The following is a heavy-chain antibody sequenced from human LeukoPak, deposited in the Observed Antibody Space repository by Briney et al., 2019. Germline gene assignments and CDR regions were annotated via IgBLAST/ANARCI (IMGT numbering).Heavy chain of an antibody. CDR3: ARVTDHCSSTSCPSFDP. J-gene: IGHJ5*02. CDR1: GYTFTSYD. D-gene: IGHD2-2*01. Sequence: GASVKVSCKASGYTFTSYDINWVRQATGQGLEWMGWMNPNSGNTGYAQKFQGRVTITRNTSISTACMELSSLRSEDTAVYYCARVTDHCSSTSCPSFDPWGQGTLVTVSS. V-gene: IGHV1-8*03. CDR2: MNPNSGNT.